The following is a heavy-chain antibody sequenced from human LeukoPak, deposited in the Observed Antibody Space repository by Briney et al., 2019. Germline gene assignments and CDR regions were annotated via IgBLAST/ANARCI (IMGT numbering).Heavy chain of an antibody. CDR3: ARILGLTLDY. CDR1: GFTFSGYS. J-gene: IGHJ4*02. V-gene: IGHV3-48*02. D-gene: IGHD1-14*01. Sequence: GGSLRLSCAASGFTFSGYSMNWVRQAPGKGLEWVSYIITSGTTVSYADSVKGRFTISRDNAKNSLYLQMNSLRDGDTAVYYCARILGLTLDYWGQGTLVTVSS. CDR2: IITSGTTV.